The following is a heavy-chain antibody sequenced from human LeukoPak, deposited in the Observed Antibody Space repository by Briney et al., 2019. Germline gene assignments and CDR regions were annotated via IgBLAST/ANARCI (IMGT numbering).Heavy chain of an antibody. V-gene: IGHV3-23*01. J-gene: IGHJ4*02. CDR2: ICGTSTTT. CDR1: GFTFSSYS. CDR3: ARGSGGSCYSGLDC. D-gene: IGHD2-15*01. Sequence: PGGSLRLACAASGFTFSSYSMNWVRQAPGKGLEWVSVICGTSTTTYYADSVKGRFTISRDNSKNTLYLQMNSLRAEDTAVYKCARGSGGSCYSGLDCWGQGTLVTVSS.